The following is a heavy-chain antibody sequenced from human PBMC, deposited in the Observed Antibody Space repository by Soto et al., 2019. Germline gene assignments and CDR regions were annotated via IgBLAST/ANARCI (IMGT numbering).Heavy chain of an antibody. Sequence: SETLSLTCAVSGGSISSYYWSRIRQPPGKGLEWIGEVNYSGSTNYNPSLKSRATILVDTSKNQFSLKLTSMTAADTAVFYCARGMALRGHYFDTWGRGTLVTVSS. CDR1: GGSISSYY. CDR3: ARGMALRGHYFDT. V-gene: IGHV4-34*01. CDR2: VNYSGST. J-gene: IGHJ4*02.